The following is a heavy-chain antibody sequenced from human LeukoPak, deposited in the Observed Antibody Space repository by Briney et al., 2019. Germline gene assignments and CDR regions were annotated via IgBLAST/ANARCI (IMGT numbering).Heavy chain of an antibody. V-gene: IGHV3-23*01. CDR1: GFTFSSYA. CDR3: AKGGSGYFLDL. J-gene: IGHJ5*02. D-gene: IGHD3-22*01. CDR2: ISGSGGST. Sequence: GGSLRLSCAASGFTFSSYAMSWVRQAPGKGLEWVSAISGSGGSTYYADSVKGRFTISRDNSKNTLDLQMNSLRAEDTALYYCAKGGSGYFLDLWGQGTLVTVSS.